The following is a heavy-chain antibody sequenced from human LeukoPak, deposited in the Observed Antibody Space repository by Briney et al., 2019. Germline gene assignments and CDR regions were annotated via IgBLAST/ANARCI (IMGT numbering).Heavy chain of an antibody. CDR2: ISAYNSNT. Sequence: GASVKVSCKASGYTFTSYGISWVRQAPGQGLEWMGWISAYNSNTNYAQKLQGRVTMTTDTSTSTAYMELRSLRSDDTAVYYCARDHYDSSGHYYYYYMDVWGKGTTVTISS. D-gene: IGHD3-22*01. CDR1: GYTFTSYG. CDR3: ARDHYDSSGHYYYYYMDV. V-gene: IGHV1-18*01. J-gene: IGHJ6*03.